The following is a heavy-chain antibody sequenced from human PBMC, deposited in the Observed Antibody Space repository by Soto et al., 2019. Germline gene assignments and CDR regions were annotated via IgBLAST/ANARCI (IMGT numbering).Heavy chain of an antibody. CDR1: GFTFSSYG. V-gene: IGHV3-30*18. J-gene: IGHJ4*02. D-gene: IGHD2-15*01. Sequence: QVQLVESGGGVVQPGRSLRLSCAASGFTFSSYGMHWVRQAPGKGLEWVAVISYDGSNKYYADSVKGRFTISRDNSKNTLYLQMNSLRAEDTAVYYCAKEKEDIVVVVADTRTYFDYWGQGTLVTVSS. CDR3: AKEKEDIVVVVADTRTYFDY. CDR2: ISYDGSNK.